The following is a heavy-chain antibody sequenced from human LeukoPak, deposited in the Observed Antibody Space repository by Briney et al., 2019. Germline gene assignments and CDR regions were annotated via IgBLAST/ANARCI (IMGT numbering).Heavy chain of an antibody. CDR2: IKSKTDGGTT. CDR1: GFTFSNAL. Sequence: PGGSLRLSCAASGFTFSNALMSWVRQAPGKGLEWVGRIKSKTDGGTTDYAAPVKGRFTISRDDSKNTLYLQMNSLKTEDTAVYYCTTSRWAYCGGDCSLPFDYWGQGTLVTVSS. CDR3: TTSRWAYCGGDCSLPFDY. D-gene: IGHD2-21*02. J-gene: IGHJ4*02. V-gene: IGHV3-15*01.